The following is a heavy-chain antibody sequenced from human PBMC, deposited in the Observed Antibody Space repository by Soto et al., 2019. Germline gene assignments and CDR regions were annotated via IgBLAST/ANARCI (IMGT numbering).Heavy chain of an antibody. Sequence: GASVKVSCKASGYTFTSYAMHWVRQAPGQRLEWMGWINAGNGNTKYSQKFQGRVTITRDTSASTAYMELRSLTSDDTAVYYCARELNTDSSAFYSFAYWGQGTLVTVSS. CDR2: INAGNGNT. J-gene: IGHJ4*02. V-gene: IGHV1-3*01. CDR1: GYTFTSYA. CDR3: ARELNTDSSAFYSFAY. D-gene: IGHD3-22*01.